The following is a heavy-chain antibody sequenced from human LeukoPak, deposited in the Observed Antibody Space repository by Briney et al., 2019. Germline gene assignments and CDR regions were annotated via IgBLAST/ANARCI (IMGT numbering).Heavy chain of an antibody. CDR3: ARDPQTGCSGGSCYDDWYFDL. V-gene: IGHV1-2*02. J-gene: IGHJ2*01. CDR2: INPNSGGT. Sequence: ASVKVSCKASGYTFTGYYMHWVRQAPGQGLEWRGWINPNSGGTNYAQKFQGRVTMTRDTSISTAYMELSRLRSDDTAVYYCARDPQTGCSGGSCYDDWYFDLWGRGTLVTVSS. CDR1: GYTFTGYY. D-gene: IGHD2-15*01.